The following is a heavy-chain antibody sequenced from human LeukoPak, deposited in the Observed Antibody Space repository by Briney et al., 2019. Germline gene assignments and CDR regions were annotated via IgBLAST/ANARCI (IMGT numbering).Heavy chain of an antibody. J-gene: IGHJ4*02. CDR3: AREVPPHCGGDCYSSDY. CDR1: GYTFTSYA. V-gene: IGHV1-3*01. D-gene: IGHD2-21*02. Sequence: ASVKVSCKASGYTFTSYAMHWVRQAPGQRLEWMGWINAGNGNTKYSQKFQGRVTITRDTSASTAYMELSSLRSEDTAVYYCAREVPPHCGGDCYSSDYWGQGTLVTVSS. CDR2: INAGNGNT.